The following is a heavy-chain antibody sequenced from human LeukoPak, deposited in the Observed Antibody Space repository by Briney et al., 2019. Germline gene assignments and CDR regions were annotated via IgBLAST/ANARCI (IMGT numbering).Heavy chain of an antibody. J-gene: IGHJ3*02. CDR1: GFSFSSYS. D-gene: IGHD6-19*01. CDR2: ISTSSSYI. V-gene: IGHV3-21*01. CDR3: ARGASVVAGNDNAFDI. Sequence: GVSLRLSCAASGFSFSSYSMNWVRQAPGKGLEWVSSISTSSSYIYYADSVKGRFTISRDNAKKSLYLQMNSLRADDTAVYYCARGASVVAGNDNAFDIWGQGTMVTVSS.